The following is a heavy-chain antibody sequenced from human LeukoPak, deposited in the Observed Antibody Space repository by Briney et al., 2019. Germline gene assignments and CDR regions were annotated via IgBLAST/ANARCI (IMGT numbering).Heavy chain of an antibody. D-gene: IGHD3-16*01. J-gene: IGHJ4*02. CDR3: ARGPLQLGY. CDR2: MNPNMGNT. V-gene: IGHV1-8*01. Sequence: ASVKVSCKPSRYTLTSYDINWVRQATGQGLEWMGWMNPNMGNTGYTQKFQGRVTMTRNTSISTAYMELSSVRSEDTAVYYCARGPLQLGYWGQGTLVTVSS. CDR1: RYTLTSYD.